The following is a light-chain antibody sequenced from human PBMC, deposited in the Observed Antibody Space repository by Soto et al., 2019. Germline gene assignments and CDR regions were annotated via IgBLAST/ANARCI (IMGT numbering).Light chain of an antibody. J-gene: IGKJ1*01. CDR2: KAS. CDR1: QTISSW. V-gene: IGKV1-5*03. Sequence: DIQIVQGTTTHSASVGDRVTITCRASQTISSWLAWYQQKPGKAPKLLIYKASTLKSGVPSRFSGSGSGTELNLTVLRLQPDDFATYPSQLSTSYLDAFAQGTKVDIK. CDR3: QLSTSYLDA.